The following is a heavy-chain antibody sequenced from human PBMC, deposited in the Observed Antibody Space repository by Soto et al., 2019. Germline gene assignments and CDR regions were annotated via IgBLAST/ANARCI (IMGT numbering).Heavy chain of an antibody. CDR3: TRPGYSCYDINY. CDR2: IRSRPNNYAT. Sequence: EVQLVESGGGLVQPGGSLKISCAASGFSFSDSDIHWVRQASGKGLEWVGRIRSRPNNYATIYAASVKGRFTISRDDSKNTAFLQLSSLKTEDTAVYYCTRPGYSCYDINYWGQGTLVTVSS. CDR1: GFSFSDSD. D-gene: IGHD5-12*01. J-gene: IGHJ4*02. V-gene: IGHV3-73*02.